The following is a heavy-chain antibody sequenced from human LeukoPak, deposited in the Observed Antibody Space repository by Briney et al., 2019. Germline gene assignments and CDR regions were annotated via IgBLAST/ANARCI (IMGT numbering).Heavy chain of an antibody. CDR1: GYTFTGYG. J-gene: IGHJ5*02. D-gene: IGHD6-13*01. V-gene: IGHV1-18*01. CDR3: ARVDSDIAAAGTGPYNWFDP. Sequence: GASVKVSCKASGYTFTGYGISWVRQAPGQGLEWMGWISAYNGNTNYAQKLQGRVTMTTDTSTSTAYMELRSLRSDDTAVYYCARVDSDIAAAGTGPYNWFDPWGQGTLVTVSS. CDR2: ISAYNGNT.